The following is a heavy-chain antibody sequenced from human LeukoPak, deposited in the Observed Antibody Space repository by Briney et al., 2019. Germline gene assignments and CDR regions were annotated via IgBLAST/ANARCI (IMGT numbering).Heavy chain of an antibody. CDR2: IYYSGST. D-gene: IGHD1-26*01. CDR1: GGSLSSYY. V-gene: IGHV4-59*08. J-gene: IGHJ3*02. Sequence: SETLSLTCTVSGGSLSSYYWSWVRQPPGKGLEGIGDIYYSGSTNYNPSLKSRVTISVDTSNNQSSLQLSSVTAADTAVYYCARHRRGSYHDAFDIWGQGTMVTVSS. CDR3: ARHRRGSYHDAFDI.